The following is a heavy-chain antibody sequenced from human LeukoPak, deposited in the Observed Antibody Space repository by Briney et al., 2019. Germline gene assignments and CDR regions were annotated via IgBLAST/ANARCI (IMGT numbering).Heavy chain of an antibody. J-gene: IGHJ4*02. V-gene: IGHV1-8*02. CDR1: GYTFTGYY. Sequence: GASVKVSCKASGYTFTGYYMHWVRQAPGQGLEWMGWMNPNSGNTGYAQKFQGRVTMTRNTSISTAYMELSSLRSEDTAVYYCARADGGGSCYLYWGQGTLVTVSS. D-gene: IGHD2-15*01. CDR2: MNPNSGNT. CDR3: ARADGGGSCYLY.